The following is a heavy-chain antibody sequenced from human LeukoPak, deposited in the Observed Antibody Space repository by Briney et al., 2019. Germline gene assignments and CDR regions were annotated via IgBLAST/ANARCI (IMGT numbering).Heavy chain of an antibody. CDR2: MNPNTGNT. CDR1: GYTFTTYD. V-gene: IGHV1-8*03. J-gene: IGHJ4*02. Sequence: ASVKVSCRAFGYTFTTYDINWVRQATGQGLEWMGWMNPNTGNTGYARKFQGRVTFTRDTSISTAYMELSSLRSEDTAFYYCARGRLEYSPFDSWGQGTLVTVSS. D-gene: IGHD2/OR15-2a*01. CDR3: ARGRLEYSPFDS.